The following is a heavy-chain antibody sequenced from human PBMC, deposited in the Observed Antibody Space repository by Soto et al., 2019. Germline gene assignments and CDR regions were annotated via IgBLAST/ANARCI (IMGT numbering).Heavy chain of an antibody. D-gene: IGHD6-19*01. CDR2: IYYSGST. CDR3: ARDRGWSVFDY. Sequence: SETVSLTCTVSGGSISSAGYYWNCSRQHPGKGLEWIGYIYYSGSTYYNPSLKSRVTISVDTSKNQFSLKLSSVTAADTAVYYCARDRGWSVFDYWGQGTLVTVS. J-gene: IGHJ4*02. V-gene: IGHV4-31*03. CDR1: GGSISSAGYY.